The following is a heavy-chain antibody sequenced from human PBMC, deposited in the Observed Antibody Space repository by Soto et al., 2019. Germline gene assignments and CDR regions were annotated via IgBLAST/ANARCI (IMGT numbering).Heavy chain of an antibody. V-gene: IGHV3-23*01. J-gene: IGHJ4*02. CDR1: GFTFSSYA. D-gene: IGHD3-10*01. Sequence: EVQLLESGGGLVQPGGSLRLSCAASGFTFSSYAMSWVRQAPGKGLEWVSAISGSGGSTYYADSVKGRFTISRDNSKNTLYLKMNSLRAEDTAVYYCAKDQDYYGSGSYYLHFDYWGQGTLVTVSS. CDR3: AKDQDYYGSGSYYLHFDY. CDR2: ISGSGGST.